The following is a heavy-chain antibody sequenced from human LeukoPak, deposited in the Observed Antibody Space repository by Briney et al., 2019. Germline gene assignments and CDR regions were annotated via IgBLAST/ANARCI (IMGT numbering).Heavy chain of an antibody. CDR3: ARARGGNPNPFDY. Sequence: GASVKVSCKASGYTFTSYGISWVRQAPGQGLEWMGWISAYNGNTNYAQKFQGRVTMTRDTSISTAYMELSRLRSDDTAVYYCARARGGNPNPFDYWGQGTLVTVSS. V-gene: IGHV1-18*01. J-gene: IGHJ4*02. CDR1: GYTFTSYG. D-gene: IGHD4-23*01. CDR2: ISAYNGNT.